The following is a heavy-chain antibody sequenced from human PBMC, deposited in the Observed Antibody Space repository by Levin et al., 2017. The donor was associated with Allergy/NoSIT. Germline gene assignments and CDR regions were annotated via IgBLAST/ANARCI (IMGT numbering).Heavy chain of an antibody. D-gene: IGHD6-13*01. J-gene: IGHJ5*02. Sequence: SQTLSLTCTVSGGSISSSYWSWIRQPPGKGLEWIGYIYYSGSTNYNPSLKSRVTISVDTSKNQFSLKLSSVTAADTAVYYCAREGGSSWYGYNWFDPWGQGTLVTVSS. CDR1: GGSISSSY. V-gene: IGHV4-59*01. CDR2: IYYSGST. CDR3: AREGGSSWYGYNWFDP.